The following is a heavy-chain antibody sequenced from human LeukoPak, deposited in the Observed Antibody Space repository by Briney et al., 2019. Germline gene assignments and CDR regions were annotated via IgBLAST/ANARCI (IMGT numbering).Heavy chain of an antibody. CDR1: GGSISSSSYY. CDR2: IYYSGST. V-gene: IGHV4-39*01. J-gene: IGHJ4*02. Sequence: SETLSLTCTVSGGSISSSSYYWGWIRQPPGKGLEWIGCIYYSGSTYYNPSLKSRVTITVDTSKNQFSLKLSSVTAADTAVYYCARHYGGWRTFDYWGQGTLVTVSS. CDR3: ARHYGGWRTFDY. D-gene: IGHD6-19*01.